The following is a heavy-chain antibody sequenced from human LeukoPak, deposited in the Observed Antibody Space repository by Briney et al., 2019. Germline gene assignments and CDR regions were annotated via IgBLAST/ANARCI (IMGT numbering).Heavy chain of an antibody. Sequence: SETLSLTCTVSGYSISSGYYWVWIRQPPGKGLEWIGSMYHSGTTYYNPSLKSRVTMSVDMSKNHFSLNLSSVTAADTAVYFCARGPYSYDSSGAFDIWGQGTMVTVSS. J-gene: IGHJ3*02. CDR1: GYSISSGYY. CDR2: MYHSGTT. CDR3: ARGPYSYDSSGAFDI. V-gene: IGHV4-38-2*02. D-gene: IGHD3-22*01.